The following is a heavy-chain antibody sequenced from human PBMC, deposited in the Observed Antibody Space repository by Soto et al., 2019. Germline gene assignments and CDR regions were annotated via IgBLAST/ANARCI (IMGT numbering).Heavy chain of an antibody. CDR3: AKDDFTDRGDDYFDY. D-gene: IGHD2-21*02. CDR2: IDGSSDYT. J-gene: IGHJ4*02. CDR1: GFLFTDYY. Sequence: GGSLRLSCTASGFLFTDYYMSWIRQPPGKGLEWLAYIDGSSDYTNSADSVKGRFTISRDNAKNSVFLQMNNLRADDTAVYYCAKDDFTDRGDDYFDYWGPGTLVTVSS. V-gene: IGHV3-11*06.